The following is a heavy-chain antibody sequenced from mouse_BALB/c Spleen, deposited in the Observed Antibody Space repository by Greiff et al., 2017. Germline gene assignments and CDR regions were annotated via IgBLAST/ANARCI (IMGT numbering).Heavy chain of an antibody. Sequence: VQLKQSGGDLVKPGGSLKLSCAASGFTFSSYGMSWVRQTPDKRLEWVATISSGGSYTYYPDSVKGRFTISRDNAKNTLYLQMSSLKSEDTAMYYCARHWGYRYDGDFAYWGQGTLVTVSA. J-gene: IGHJ3*01. CDR2: ISSGGSYT. CDR3: ARHWGYRYDGDFAY. V-gene: IGHV5-6*01. CDR1: GFTFSSYG. D-gene: IGHD2-14*01.